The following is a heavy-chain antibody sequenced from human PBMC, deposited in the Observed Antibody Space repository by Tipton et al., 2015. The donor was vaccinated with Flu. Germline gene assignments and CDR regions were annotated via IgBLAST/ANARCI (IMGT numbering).Heavy chain of an antibody. CDR3: ARDGCSTSSCDGYYHYYGMDV. CDR2: ISSSSSYI. V-gene: IGHV3-21*01. CDR1: GFTFSSYS. D-gene: IGHD2-2*01. J-gene: IGHJ6*02. Sequence: SLRLSCAASGFTFSSYSMNWVRQAPGKGLEWVSSISSSSSYIYYADSVKGRFTISRDYAKNSLYLQMNSLRAEDTAVYYCARDGCSTSSCDGYYHYYGMDVWGQGTTVTVSS.